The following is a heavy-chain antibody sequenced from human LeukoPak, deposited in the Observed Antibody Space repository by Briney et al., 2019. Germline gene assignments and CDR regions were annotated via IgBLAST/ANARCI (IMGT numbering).Heavy chain of an antibody. CDR1: GVSISSYY. D-gene: IGHD3-10*01. Sequence: SETLSLTCTVSGVSISSYYWSWIRRPPGKGLEWTGYIYNRGSTNHNPSLKSRVTISIDTSENQFSLKLSSVTAADTAVYYCARTYYYGSGRGFDPWGQGTLVTVSS. CDR2: IYNRGST. CDR3: ARTYYYGSGRGFDP. V-gene: IGHV4-59*08. J-gene: IGHJ5*02.